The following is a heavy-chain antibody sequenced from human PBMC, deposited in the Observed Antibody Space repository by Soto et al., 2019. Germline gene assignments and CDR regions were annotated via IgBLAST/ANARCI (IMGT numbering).Heavy chain of an antibody. CDR3: AAAGEPFYYGMDV. J-gene: IGHJ6*02. V-gene: IGHV1-2*02. CDR1: GYTFTGYF. Sequence: ASVKVSCKASGYTFTGYFLHWVRQAPGQGLEWMGWINPNGAGTNYAQKFQGRVTMTRDTSISTAYMELSSLRSDDTAVYYCAAAGEPFYYGMDVWGQGTTVTVSS. CDR2: INPNGAGT.